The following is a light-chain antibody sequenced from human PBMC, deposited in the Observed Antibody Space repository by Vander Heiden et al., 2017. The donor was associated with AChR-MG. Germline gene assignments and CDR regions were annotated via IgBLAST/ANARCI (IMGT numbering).Light chain of an antibody. Sequence: EIALTQSPGTVSLAPGARATRTCRPSQSFSSSYLAWYQQKPGQAPRLLIYGASSRATGIPDRFSGSGSGTDFTLTISRLEPEDFAVYYCQQYGTSPLTFGHGTKVDIK. J-gene: IGKJ3*01. CDR1: QSFSSSY. CDR3: QQYGTSPLT. V-gene: IGKV3-20*01. CDR2: GAS.